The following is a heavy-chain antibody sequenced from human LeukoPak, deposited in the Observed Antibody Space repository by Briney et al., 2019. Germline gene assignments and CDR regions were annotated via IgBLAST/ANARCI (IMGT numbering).Heavy chain of an antibody. CDR3: ASTGFDRAVHAFDI. CDR2: IRSSSSYI. D-gene: IGHD4-17*01. V-gene: IGHV3-21*01. J-gene: IGHJ3*02. CDR1: GFTFSSYS. Sequence: GGSLRLSCAASGFTFSSYSMNWVRQAPGKGLEWVSSIRSSSSYIYYADSVKGRFTISRDNAKNSLYLQMNSLRAEDTAVYYCASTGFDRAVHAFDIWGQGTMVTVSS.